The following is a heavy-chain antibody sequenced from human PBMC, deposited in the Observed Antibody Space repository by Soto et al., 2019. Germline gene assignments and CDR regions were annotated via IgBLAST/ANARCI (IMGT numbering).Heavy chain of an antibody. CDR2: IRGDGSST. D-gene: IGHD6-19*01. CDR3: ARGVSSGWDYYFDY. J-gene: IGHJ4*02. Sequence: EVQLVESGGGLVQPGGSLRLSCAASGFTFSFYWMHWVRQAPGKGLVWVSRIRGDGSSTSYADSLKGRFTISRDNAKKTLYVQMNSLRVEDTAVYYCARGVSSGWDYYFDYWGQGTLVTVSS. V-gene: IGHV3-74*01. CDR1: GFTFSFYW.